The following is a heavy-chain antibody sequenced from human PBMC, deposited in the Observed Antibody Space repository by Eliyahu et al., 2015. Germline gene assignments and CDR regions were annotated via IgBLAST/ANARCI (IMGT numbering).Heavy chain of an antibody. V-gene: IGHV3-74*02. J-gene: IGHJ4*02. CDR1: GVPFGXSW. D-gene: IGHD3-10*01. CDR2: ISGDGRSI. CDR3: ASPYKGGFFDY. Sequence: EVQLVESGGGLVQPGGSLRLSCVASGVPFGXSWXHWVRQAPGQGLVWLSRISGDGRSISYADSVKGRFTISRDNAKNTLYLQMDSLRAEDTAVYYCASPYKGGFFDYWGQGILVSVSS.